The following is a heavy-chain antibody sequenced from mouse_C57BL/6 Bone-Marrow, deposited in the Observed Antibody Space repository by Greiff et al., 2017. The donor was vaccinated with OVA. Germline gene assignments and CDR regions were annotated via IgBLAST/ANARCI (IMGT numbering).Heavy chain of an antibody. J-gene: IGHJ1*03. D-gene: IGHD1-1*01. CDR2: IWSGGST. CDR3: AKTGFITTVVATLDWYFDV. CDR1: GFSLTSYG. Sequence: QVQLQQSGPGLVQPSQSLSITCTVSGFSLTSYGVHWVRQPPGTGLEWLGVIWSGGSTDYNAAFISRLSISKDNSKSQVFFQRNSLQADDTAIYYWAKTGFITTVVATLDWYFDVWGTGTTVTVSS. V-gene: IGHV2-4*01.